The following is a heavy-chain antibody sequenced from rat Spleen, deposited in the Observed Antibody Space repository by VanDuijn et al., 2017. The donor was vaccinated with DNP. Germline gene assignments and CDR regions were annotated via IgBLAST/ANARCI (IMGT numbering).Heavy chain of an antibody. CDR3: ARRYGGSWAY. Sequence: EVQLVESGGGLVQPGRSLKLSCAASGFTFSDYNMAWVRQAPKKGLEWVATISYDGSSTYYRDSVKGRFTISRDNAKSTLYLQMDSLRSEDTATYYCARRYGGSWAYWGQGVMVTVSS. V-gene: IGHV5-7*01. CDR1: GFTFSDYN. CDR2: ISYDGSST. D-gene: IGHD1-11*01. J-gene: IGHJ2*01.